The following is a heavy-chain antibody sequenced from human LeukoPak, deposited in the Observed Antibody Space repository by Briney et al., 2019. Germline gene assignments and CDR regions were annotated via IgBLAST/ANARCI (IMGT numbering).Heavy chain of an antibody. J-gene: IGHJ4*02. CDR3: ARDSHYYDSSGYFFGNRLYYFDY. V-gene: IGHV1-18*01. CDR2: ISAYNGNT. D-gene: IGHD3-22*01. Sequence: APVKVSCKASRDTFTRYAISSVRQAPGHGLEWMGWISAYNGNTNSAQKLQGRVTMTTDTSTSTAYMELRSLRSDDTAVYYCARDSHYYDSSGYFFGNRLYYFDYWGQGTLVTVSS. CDR1: RDTFTRYA.